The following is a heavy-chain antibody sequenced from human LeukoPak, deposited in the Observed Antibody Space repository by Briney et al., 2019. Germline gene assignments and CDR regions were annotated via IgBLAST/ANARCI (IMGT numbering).Heavy chain of an antibody. Sequence: GGSLRLSCAASGFTFSSYSMNWVRQAPGKGLEWVSSISISISFIYYADSVKGRFTISRDNAKDSLFLQMNSLRAEDTAVYYCVRLAYCGDDCYSPRWFDPWGQGTLVTVSS. CDR1: GFTFSSYS. V-gene: IGHV3-21*01. D-gene: IGHD2-21*02. CDR2: ISISISFI. CDR3: VRLAYCGDDCYSPRWFDP. J-gene: IGHJ5*02.